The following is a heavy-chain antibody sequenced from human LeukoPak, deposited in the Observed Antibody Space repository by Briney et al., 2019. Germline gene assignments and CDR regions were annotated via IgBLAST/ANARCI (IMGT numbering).Heavy chain of an antibody. Sequence: SETLSLTCTVSGGSISSYYWSWIRQPAGEGLEWIGRIYTSGRTNYNPSLKSRVTVSVDTSKNQFSLRLSSVTAADTAVYYCASFPTVAVAGTYWFDPWGQGTLVTVSS. V-gene: IGHV4-4*07. J-gene: IGHJ5*02. CDR3: ASFPTVAVAGTYWFDP. D-gene: IGHD6-19*01. CDR2: IYTSGRT. CDR1: GGSISSYY.